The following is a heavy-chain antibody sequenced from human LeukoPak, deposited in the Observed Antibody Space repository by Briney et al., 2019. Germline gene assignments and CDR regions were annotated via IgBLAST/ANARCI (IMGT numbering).Heavy chain of an antibody. CDR3: ASILLWFVYDY. Sequence: PGGSLRLSCAASGFTFSSYGMSWVRQAPGKGLEWVSSISAGGGSTYYADSVKGRFTISRDNSKKTLYLQMNSLTAEDTAVYYCASILLWFVYDYWGQGTLVTVSS. J-gene: IGHJ4*02. CDR1: GFTFSSYG. D-gene: IGHD3-10*01. CDR2: ISAGGGST. V-gene: IGHV3-23*01.